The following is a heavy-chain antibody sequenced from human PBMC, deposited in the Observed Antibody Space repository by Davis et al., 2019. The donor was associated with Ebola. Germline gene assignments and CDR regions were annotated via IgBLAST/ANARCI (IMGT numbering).Heavy chain of an antibody. J-gene: IGHJ6*02. Sequence: GESLKISCAASGFTFSSYSMNWVRQAPGKGLEWVSSISSSSSYIYYADSVKGRFTISRDNAKNSLYLQMNSLRAEDTAVYYCARFRVQGVIYYYYGMDVWGQGTTVTVSS. CDR2: ISSSSSYI. CDR1: GFTFSSYS. D-gene: IGHD3-10*01. V-gene: IGHV3-21*01. CDR3: ARFRVQGVIYYYYGMDV.